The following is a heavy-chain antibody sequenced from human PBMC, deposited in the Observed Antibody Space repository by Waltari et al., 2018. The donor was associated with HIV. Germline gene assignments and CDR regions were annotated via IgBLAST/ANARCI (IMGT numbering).Heavy chain of an antibody. CDR2: ISWNSGSI. V-gene: IGHV3-9*01. CDR3: AKDGQFAAP. Sequence: EVQLVESGGGLVQPGWSLRLSCAASGCTFDNYAMHWVRQAPGKGLEWVSGISWNSGSIGYADSVKGRFTISRDNAKNSLYLQMNSLRAEDTALYYCAKDGQFAAPWGQGTLVTVSS. J-gene: IGHJ5*02. CDR1: GCTFDNYA.